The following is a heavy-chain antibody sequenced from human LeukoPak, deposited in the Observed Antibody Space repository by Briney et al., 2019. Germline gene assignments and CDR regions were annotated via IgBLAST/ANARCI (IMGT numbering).Heavy chain of an antibody. V-gene: IGHV3-23*01. CDR3: AKGTPYYYDSSGYLDFDY. D-gene: IGHD3-22*01. J-gene: IGHJ4*02. CDR1: GFTFSSYA. Sequence: GGSLRLSCAASGFTFSSYAMSWVRQAPGKGLEWVSAISGSSGSTYYADSVKGRFTISRDNSKNTLYLQMNSLRAEDTAVYYCAKGTPYYYDSSGYLDFDYWGQGTLVTVSS. CDR2: ISGSSGST.